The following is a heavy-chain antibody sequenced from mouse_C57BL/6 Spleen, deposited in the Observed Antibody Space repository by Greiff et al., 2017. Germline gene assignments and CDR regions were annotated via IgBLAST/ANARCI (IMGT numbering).Heavy chain of an antibody. J-gene: IGHJ4*01. V-gene: IGHV2-2*01. CDR2: IWSGGST. Sequence: QVQLKESGPGLVQPSQSLSITCTVSGFSLTSYGVHWVRQSPGKGLEWLGVIWSGGSTDYNAAFISRLSISKDNSKSQVFFKMNSLQADDTAIYYCARNFNWDYAMDYWGQGTSVTVSS. CDR3: ARNFNWDYAMDY. CDR1: GFSLTSYG. D-gene: IGHD4-1*01.